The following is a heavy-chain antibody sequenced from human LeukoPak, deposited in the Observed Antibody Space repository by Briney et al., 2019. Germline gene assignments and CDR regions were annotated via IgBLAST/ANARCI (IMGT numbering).Heavy chain of an antibody. J-gene: IGHJ6*03. CDR3: ARGNKFWVRGVNRLYYYMDV. CDR2: IYYSGST. V-gene: IGHV4-59*01. D-gene: IGHD3-10*01. Sequence: SETLSLTCTVSGGSISSYYWSWIRQPPGKGLEWIGYIYYSGSTNYNPSLKSRVTISVDTSKNQFSLKLSSVTAADTAVYYCARGNKFWVRGVNRLYYYMDVWGKRTTVTVSS. CDR1: GGSISSYY.